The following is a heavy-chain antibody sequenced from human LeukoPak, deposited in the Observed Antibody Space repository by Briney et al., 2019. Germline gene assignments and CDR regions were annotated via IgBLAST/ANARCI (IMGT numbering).Heavy chain of an antibody. D-gene: IGHD3/OR15-3a*01. V-gene: IGHV4-34*01. CDR2: INHSGST. CDR3: ARESDFLLDY. CDR1: GGSFSGYY. J-gene: IGHJ4*02. Sequence: SETLSFTCAVYGGSFSGYYWSWIRQPPGKGLELTGEINHSGSTNYNPSLKSRVTISVDTSKNQFSLKLSSVTAADTAVYYCARESDFLLDYWGQGTLVTVSS.